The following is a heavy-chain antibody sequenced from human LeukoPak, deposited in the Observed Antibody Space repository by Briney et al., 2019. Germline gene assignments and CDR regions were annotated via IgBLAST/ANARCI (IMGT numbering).Heavy chain of an antibody. J-gene: IGHJ4*02. CDR2: IKQDGGET. Sequence: GGSPRLSCAASGFTFSSYPMNWVRQAPGKGLEWVASIKQDGGETNYVDSVRGRFTISRDNAKNSVYLQISRLRAEDTAVYYCARVDTGYASSWFGGLWFDYWGQGSPVTVSS. CDR1: GFTFSSYP. CDR3: ARVDTGYASSWFGGLWFDY. V-gene: IGHV3-7*04. D-gene: IGHD6-13*01.